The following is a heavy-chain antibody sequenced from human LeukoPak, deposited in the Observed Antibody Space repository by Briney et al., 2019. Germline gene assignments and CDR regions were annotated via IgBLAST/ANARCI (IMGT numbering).Heavy chain of an antibody. CDR2: ISWNSGTI. J-gene: IGHJ4*02. CDR3: AKDNRRHYTSGPNPDSLR. D-gene: IGHD6-19*01. Sequence: GGSLRLSCAGSGFIFNNYAMHWVRQPPGKGLEWVSGISWNSGTIDYADSVRGRFTISRDNAKNSLYLQMDSLRVEDTAFYYCAKDNRRHYTSGPNPDSLRWGQGALVTVSS. CDR1: GFIFNNYA. V-gene: IGHV3-9*01.